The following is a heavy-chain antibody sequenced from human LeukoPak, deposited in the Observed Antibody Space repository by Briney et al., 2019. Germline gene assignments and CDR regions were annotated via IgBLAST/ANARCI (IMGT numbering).Heavy chain of an antibody. Sequence: SETLSLTCIVSGGSISSHYWSWIRQTPGKGLEYIAYIYYSGSTDYNPSLKSRVTISLDTYKNQFSLHLSSVTAADTAVYYCARRSGVLDSRDSRYYFDHLGQGTLVTVSS. CDR1: GGSISSHY. D-gene: IGHD3-22*01. V-gene: IGHV4-59*11. J-gene: IGHJ4*02. CDR2: IYYSGST. CDR3: ARRSGVLDSRDSRYYFDH.